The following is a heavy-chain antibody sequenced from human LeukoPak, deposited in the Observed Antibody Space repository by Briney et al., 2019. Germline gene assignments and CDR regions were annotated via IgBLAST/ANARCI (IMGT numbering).Heavy chain of an antibody. V-gene: IGHV3-23*01. Sequence: GGSLRLSCAASGFTFNSYAMSWVRQAPGKGLEWVSAISGSGGNTYYADSVKGRLTISRDNSKNTLYLQMNSLRAEDTAVYYCAKGRSGYCSSTSCQDTFDYWGQGTLVTVSS. CDR1: GFTFNSYA. CDR2: ISGSGGNT. CDR3: AKGRSGYCSSTSCQDTFDY. D-gene: IGHD2-2*01. J-gene: IGHJ4*02.